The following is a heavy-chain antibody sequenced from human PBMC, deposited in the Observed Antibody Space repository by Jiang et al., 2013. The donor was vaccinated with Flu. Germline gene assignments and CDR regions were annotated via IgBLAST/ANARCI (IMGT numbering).Heavy chain of an antibody. D-gene: IGHD6-13*01. Sequence: RVTISVDTSKNQFSLKLSSVTAADTAVYYCARGSSYYFDYWGQGTLVTVSS. V-gene: IGHV4-30-2*04. CDR3: ARGSSYYFDY. J-gene: IGHJ4*02.